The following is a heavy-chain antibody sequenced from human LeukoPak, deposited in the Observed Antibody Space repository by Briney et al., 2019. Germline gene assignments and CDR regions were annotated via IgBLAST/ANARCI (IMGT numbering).Heavy chain of an antibody. D-gene: IGHD3-22*01. CDR2: ISPYNGNT. CDR3: AGYYYDSSGYPRPWFDP. J-gene: IGHJ5*02. V-gene: IGHV1-18*01. CDR1: GGTFSSYA. Sequence: ASVKVSCKASGGTFSSYAISWVRQAPGQGLEWMGWISPYNGNTNFAQKLQGRVTLTTDTSTGTAYMELRSLRSDDAAVYYCAGYYYDSSGYPRPWFDPWGQGTLVTVSS.